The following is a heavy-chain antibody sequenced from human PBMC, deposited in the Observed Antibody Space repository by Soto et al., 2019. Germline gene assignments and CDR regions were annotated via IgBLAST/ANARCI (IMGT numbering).Heavy chain of an antibody. V-gene: IGHV1-3*01. D-gene: IGHD4-17*01. CDR2: INAGNGNT. Sequence: QVQLVQSGAEVKKPGASVKVSCKASGYTFTSYAMHWVRQAPGQRLEWMGWINAGNGNTKYSQKFQGRVTITRDTAASTAYMERSSLRSEDTAVYYCAGSYGDYEEWFDPWGQGTRVTVSA. J-gene: IGHJ5*02. CDR3: AGSYGDYEEWFDP. CDR1: GYTFTSYA.